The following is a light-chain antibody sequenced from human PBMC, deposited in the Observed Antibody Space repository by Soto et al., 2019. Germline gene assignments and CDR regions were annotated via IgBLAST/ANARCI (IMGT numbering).Light chain of an antibody. Sequence: DIQMTQSPSTLSASAGDRATISCLASQSIGRFLAWYQHQPGQAPKLLIYDASTLESGVPSRFSGTGSGTEFTFTISSLQPEDIATYYCQQYDGVPLSFGPGTKVDI. CDR3: QQYDGVPLS. CDR1: QSIGRF. V-gene: IGKV1-5*01. J-gene: IGKJ3*01. CDR2: DAS.